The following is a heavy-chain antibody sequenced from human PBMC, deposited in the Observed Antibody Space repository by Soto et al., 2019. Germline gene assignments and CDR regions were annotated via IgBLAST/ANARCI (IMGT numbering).Heavy chain of an antibody. CDR1: GGSISSSSYY. CDR3: SRQGVRDYGSGSSFSVNWFDP. V-gene: IGHV4-39*01. D-gene: IGHD3-10*01. CDR2: IYYSGST. J-gene: IGHJ5*02. Sequence: QLQLQESGPGLVKPSETLSLTCTVSGGSISSSSYYWGWIRQPPGKGLEWIGSIYYSGSTYYNPSLKSRVTISVDTSKNQFSRMRSSVSAADSAVYYCSRQGVRDYGSGSSFSVNWFDPWGQGILVTVSS.